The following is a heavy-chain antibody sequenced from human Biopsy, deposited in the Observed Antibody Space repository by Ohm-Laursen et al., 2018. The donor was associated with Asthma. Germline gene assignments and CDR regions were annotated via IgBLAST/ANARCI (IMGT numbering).Heavy chain of an antibody. Sequence: SLRLSCAASGFKFDEYTVHWVRQAPGKGLEWVSGISWNSATIGYADSVEGRFTISRDNAKNSVFLHMDSLRPEDTAFYYCAKVRSDWVITESFDYWGQGVLVTASS. D-gene: IGHD3-22*01. CDR2: ISWNSATI. V-gene: IGHV3-9*01. CDR1: GFKFDEYT. J-gene: IGHJ4*02. CDR3: AKVRSDWVITESFDY.